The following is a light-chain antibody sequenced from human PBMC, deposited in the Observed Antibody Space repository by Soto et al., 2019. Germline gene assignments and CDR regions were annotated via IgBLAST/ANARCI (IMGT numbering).Light chain of an antibody. CDR1: SSDVGNYNY. V-gene: IGLV2-8*01. Sequence: QSALTQPPSASGSPGQSVTISCTGTSSDVGNYNYVSGYQQYPGKAPKLMIYEVNTRPSGVPDRFSGSKSGNTASLTVSGLQAEDEADYYCTSYAAGKNVVFGGGTKVTVL. J-gene: IGLJ2*01. CDR2: EVN. CDR3: TSYAAGKNVV.